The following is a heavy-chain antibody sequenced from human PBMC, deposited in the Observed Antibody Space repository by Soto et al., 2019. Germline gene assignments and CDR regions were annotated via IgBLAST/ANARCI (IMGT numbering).Heavy chain of an antibody. D-gene: IGHD2-2*01. J-gene: IGHJ4*02. CDR2: ISYDGDNE. Sequence: QVQLVESGGGVVQPGRSLRLSCAASGFSFSNYAMHWVRQAPGKGLEWLAIISYDGDNEYYADSVRGRFTIYRDNSKNTLLVKTNNLRDDETAVYYCTKDGGPVYCNSPGCSAKHFDYWGQGTMVTVSS. V-gene: IGHV3-30*18. CDR1: GFSFSNYA. CDR3: TKDGGPVYCNSPGCSAKHFDY.